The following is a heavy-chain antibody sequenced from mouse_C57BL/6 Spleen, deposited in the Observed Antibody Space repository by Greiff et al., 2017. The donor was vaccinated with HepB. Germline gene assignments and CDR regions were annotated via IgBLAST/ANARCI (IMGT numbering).Heavy chain of an antibody. CDR3: ARGAVPAMDY. Sequence: QVQLQQPGAELVRPGSSVKLSCKASGYTFTSYWMDWVKQRPGQGLEWIGNIYPSDSETHYNQKFKDKATLTVDKSSSTAYMQLSSLTSEDSAVYYCARGAVPAMDYWGQGTSVTVSS. V-gene: IGHV1-61*01. D-gene: IGHD1-1*01. J-gene: IGHJ4*01. CDR1: GYTFTSYW. CDR2: IYPSDSET.